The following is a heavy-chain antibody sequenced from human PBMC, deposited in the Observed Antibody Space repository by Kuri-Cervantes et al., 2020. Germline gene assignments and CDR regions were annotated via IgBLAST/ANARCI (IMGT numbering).Heavy chain of an antibody. CDR3: ARCDDLLTGNEYYFDY. D-gene: IGHD3-9*01. J-gene: IGHJ4*02. CDR2: INHSGST. CDR1: GGSFSAYH. V-gene: IGHV4-34*01. Sequence: SETLSLTCAVCGGSFSAYHWTWIRLSVGKGLEWIGEINHSGSTHYNPSLKSRVTISVDKSQNQFSLKMTSVTAADTAVYYCARCDDLLTGNEYYFDYWGQGTLVTVSS.